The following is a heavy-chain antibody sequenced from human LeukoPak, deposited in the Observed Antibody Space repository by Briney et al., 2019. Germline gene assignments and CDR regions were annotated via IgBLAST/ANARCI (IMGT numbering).Heavy chain of an antibody. CDR2: IYYSGST. D-gene: IGHD6-6*01. CDR3: ARERVVEGWFDH. J-gene: IGHJ5*02. V-gene: IGHV4-39*07. Sequence: PSETLSLTCTVSGGSISSSSYYWGWLRQPPGTGLEWIGSIYYSGSTYSNPSLKSRVTISVDTSKNQFSLKLSSVTAADTAVYYCARERVVEGWFDHWGQGTLVTVSS. CDR1: GGSISSSSYY.